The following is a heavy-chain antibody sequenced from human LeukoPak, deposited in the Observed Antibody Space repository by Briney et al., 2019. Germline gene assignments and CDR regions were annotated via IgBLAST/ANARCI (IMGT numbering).Heavy chain of an antibody. CDR3: ARGYCSGGSCYWPPNFDY. CDR2: INPNSGGT. CDR1: GYTFTGYY. D-gene: IGHD2-15*01. V-gene: IGHV1-2*02. Sequence: ASVKVSCKASGYTFTGYYMHWVRQAPGQGLEWMGWINPNSGGTNYAQKFQGRVTMTRDTSISTAYMELSRLRSDDTAVYYCARGYCSGGSCYWPPNFDYWGQGTLVTVSS. J-gene: IGHJ4*02.